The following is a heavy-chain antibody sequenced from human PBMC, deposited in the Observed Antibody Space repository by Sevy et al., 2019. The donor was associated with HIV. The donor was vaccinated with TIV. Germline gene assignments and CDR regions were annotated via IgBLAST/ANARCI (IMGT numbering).Heavy chain of an antibody. V-gene: IGHV3-33*01. CDR1: GFTFSSYG. D-gene: IGHD6-13*01. CDR2: VWYDGSNK. Sequence: GGSLRLSCAASGFTFSSYGMHWVRQAPGKGLEWVAVVWYDGSNKYYADSVKGRFTISRDNSKNTLYLQMNSLRAEDTAGYECARATYSGIWNDNWFDPWGQGTLVTVSS. CDR3: ARATYSGIWNDNWFDP. J-gene: IGHJ5*02.